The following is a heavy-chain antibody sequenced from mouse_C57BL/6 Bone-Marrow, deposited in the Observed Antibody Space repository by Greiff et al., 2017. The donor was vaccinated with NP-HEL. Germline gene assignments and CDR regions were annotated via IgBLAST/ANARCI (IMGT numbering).Heavy chain of an antibody. CDR2: INPNNGGT. V-gene: IGHV1-26*01. CDR3: VPLNYGSSYAMDY. D-gene: IGHD1-1*01. CDR1: GYTFTDYY. J-gene: IGHJ4*01. Sequence: EVQLQQSGPELVKPGASVKISCKASGYTFTDYYMNWVKQSHGKSLEWIGDINPNNGGTSYNQKFKGKATLTVDKSSSTAYMELRSLTSEDSAVYYCVPLNYGSSYAMDYWGQGTSVTVSS.